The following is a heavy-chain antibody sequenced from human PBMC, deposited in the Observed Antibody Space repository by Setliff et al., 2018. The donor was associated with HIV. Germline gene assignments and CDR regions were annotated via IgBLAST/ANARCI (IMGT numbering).Heavy chain of an antibody. V-gene: IGHV3-11*01. CDR3: AKDSARPGGITPP. CDR1: GFTFSDYY. CDR2: ISGTATTI. Sequence: PGGSLRLSCAASGFTFSDYYMSWIRQAPGKGLEWVSSISGTATTIYSADSVKGRFTISRDNAKNSLFLQMNSLRAEDTAVYYCAKDSARPGGITPPWGQGTLVTVSS. D-gene: IGHD3-16*01. J-gene: IGHJ5*02.